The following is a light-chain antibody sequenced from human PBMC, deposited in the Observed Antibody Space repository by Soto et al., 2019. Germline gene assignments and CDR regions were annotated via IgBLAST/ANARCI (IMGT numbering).Light chain of an antibody. Sequence: DIQMTQSPSSVSASVGDRVTVTCRASQGISSWLAWYQKKPGKASKLLIYAASSLQSGVPSRFSGSGSGTDFTLTISSLQPEDCAIYFCQQANSFPITFGQGTRLEIK. CDR1: QGISSW. CDR2: AAS. CDR3: QQANSFPIT. J-gene: IGKJ5*01. V-gene: IGKV1-12*01.